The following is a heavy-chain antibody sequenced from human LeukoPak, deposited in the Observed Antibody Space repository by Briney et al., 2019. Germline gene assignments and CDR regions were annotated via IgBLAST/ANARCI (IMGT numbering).Heavy chain of an antibody. Sequence: GGSLRLSCAASGFTFSSYAMHWVRQAPGKGLEWVAVISYDGSNKYYADSVKGRFTISRDNSKNTLYLQMNRLRAEDTAVYYCARAGLQADKRWLLDYWGQGTLVTVSS. CDR2: ISYDGSNK. CDR3: ARAGLQADKRWLLDY. J-gene: IGHJ4*02. D-gene: IGHD5-24*01. V-gene: IGHV3-30*01. CDR1: GFTFSSYA.